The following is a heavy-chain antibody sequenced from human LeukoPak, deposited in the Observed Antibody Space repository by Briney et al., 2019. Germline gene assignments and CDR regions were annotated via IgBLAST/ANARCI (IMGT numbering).Heavy chain of an antibody. CDR3: ARGHYDFWSGYYTTRYYGMDV. CDR2: ISYDGSNK. V-gene: IGHV3-30-3*01. J-gene: IGHJ6*02. D-gene: IGHD3-3*01. CDR1: GSTFSSYA. Sequence: GRSLRLSCAASGSTFSSYAMHWVRQAPGKGLEWVAVISYDGSNKYYADSVKGRFTISRDNSKNTLYLQMNSLRAEDTAVYYCARGHYDFWSGYYTTRYYGMDVWGQGTTVTVSS.